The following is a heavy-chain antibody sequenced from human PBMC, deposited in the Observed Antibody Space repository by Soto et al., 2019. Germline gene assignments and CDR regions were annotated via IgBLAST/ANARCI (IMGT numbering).Heavy chain of an antibody. V-gene: IGHV3-7*01. CDR1: GFTFSSYW. Sequence: GSLRLSCAASGFTFSSYWMTWVRQPPGKGPECVANIKHDGTEKYYVDSVKGRFTITRDNAKNSLSLQMNSLRAEDTAVYYCARSREDRCITNSCYGVSYMDVWGKGTTVTVSS. D-gene: IGHD3-10*01. J-gene: IGHJ6*03. CDR3: ARSREDRCITNSCYGVSYMDV. CDR2: IKHDGTEK.